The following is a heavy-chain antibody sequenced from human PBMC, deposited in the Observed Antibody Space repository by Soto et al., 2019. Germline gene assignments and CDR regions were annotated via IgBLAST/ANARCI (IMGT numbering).Heavy chain of an antibody. CDR3: ARDLGVALATLTLDS. V-gene: IGHV3-21*01. D-gene: IGHD2-15*01. Sequence: PGGSLRLSCVASGFSLSTYSMNWVRQAPGKGLEWVADITISSSFSFYADSVKGRFTISRDDARNSLYLQMNSLRVEDTGVYYCARDLGVALATLTLDSWGQGTLVTSPQ. CDR2: ITISSSFS. CDR1: GFSLSTYS. J-gene: IGHJ4*02.